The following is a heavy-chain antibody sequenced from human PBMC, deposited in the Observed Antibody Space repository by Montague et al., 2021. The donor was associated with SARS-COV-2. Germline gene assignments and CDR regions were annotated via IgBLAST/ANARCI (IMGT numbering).Heavy chain of an antibody. V-gene: IGHV4-39*02. D-gene: IGHD3-10*01. CDR2: IYYSGTT. Sequence: SETLSLTCSVSSGSIISSGYYWGWIRQPPGKELEWIGNIYYSGTTYCXPSLQSRGTISVDTSKNHLSLRLSSVTAADTAVYFCARGMIRGVTTPFDYWGQGSQVTVSS. J-gene: IGHJ4*02. CDR1: SGSIISSGYY. CDR3: ARGMIRGVTTPFDY.